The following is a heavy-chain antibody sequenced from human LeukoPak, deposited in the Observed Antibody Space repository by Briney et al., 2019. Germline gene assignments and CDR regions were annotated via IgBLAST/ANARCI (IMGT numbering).Heavy chain of an antibody. V-gene: IGHV3-23*01. J-gene: IGHJ4*02. Sequence: PGGSLRLSCAASGFTFNNYAMSRVRQAPGKGLEWVSAISGSGGSTYYADPLKGRFTISRDNSKNTLYLQMNSLRAEDTALYYCAKDGIGGIYYDSSGYFDYWGQGTLVTVSS. CDR2: ISGSGGST. CDR3: AKDGIGGIYYDSSGYFDY. CDR1: GFTFNNYA. D-gene: IGHD3-22*01.